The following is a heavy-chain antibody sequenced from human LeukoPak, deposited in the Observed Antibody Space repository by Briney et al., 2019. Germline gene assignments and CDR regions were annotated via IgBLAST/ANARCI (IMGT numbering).Heavy chain of an antibody. CDR2: IIPIFGTA. CDR1: GGTFSSYA. CDR3: ARGPGLVVVGTEYFQH. V-gene: IGHV1-69*05. J-gene: IGHJ1*01. D-gene: IGHD3-22*01. Sequence: SVKVSCKASGGTFSSYAISWVRQAPGQGLEWMGRIIPIFGTANYAQKFQGRVTITTDESTSTAYMELSSLRSEGTAVYYCARGPGLVVVGTEYFQHWGQGTLVTVSS.